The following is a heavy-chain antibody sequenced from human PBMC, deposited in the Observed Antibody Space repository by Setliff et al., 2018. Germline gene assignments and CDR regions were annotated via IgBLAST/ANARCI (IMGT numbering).Heavy chain of an antibody. V-gene: IGHV3-48*04. CDR3: ARAYSSGWYYYYYGMDV. CDR1: GFTFSSYS. J-gene: IGHJ6*02. D-gene: IGHD6-19*01. CDR2: ISSSSSTI. Sequence: QPGGSLRLSCAASGFTFSSYSMNWVRQAPGKGLEWVSYISSSSSTIYYADSVKGRFTISRDNAKNSLYLQMNSLRAEDTAVYYCARAYSSGWYYYYYGMDVWGQGTTVTVSS.